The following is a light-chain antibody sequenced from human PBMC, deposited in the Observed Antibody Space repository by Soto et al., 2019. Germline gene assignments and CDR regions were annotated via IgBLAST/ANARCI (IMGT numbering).Light chain of an antibody. CDR3: SSYTSSNILYVI. Sequence: SALTQPASVSGSPGQSISISCTGTSSDIGGYNYVSWYQQHPGKAPKLMIYEVSNRPSGVSNRFSGSKSGNTASLTISGLPAEDDADYYCSSYTSSNILYVIFGGGTKLTVL. CDR1: SSDIGGYNY. CDR2: EVS. J-gene: IGLJ2*01. V-gene: IGLV2-14*01.